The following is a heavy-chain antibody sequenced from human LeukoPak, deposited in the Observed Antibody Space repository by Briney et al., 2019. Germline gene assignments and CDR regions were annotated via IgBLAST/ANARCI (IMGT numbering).Heavy chain of an antibody. D-gene: IGHD6-6*01. Sequence: PSETLSLTCTVSGGSISSGGCYWSWIRQHPGKGLEWIGYIYYSGSTYYNPSLKSRVTISLDTSKNQFSLKLSSVTAADTAVYYCARDAVDDEYSSSNWFDPWGQGTLVTVSS. J-gene: IGHJ5*02. CDR3: ARDAVDDEYSSSNWFDP. CDR1: GGSISSGGCY. V-gene: IGHV4-31*03. CDR2: IYYSGST.